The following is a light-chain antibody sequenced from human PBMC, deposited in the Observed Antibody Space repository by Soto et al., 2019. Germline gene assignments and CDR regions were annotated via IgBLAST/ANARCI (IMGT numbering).Light chain of an antibody. Sequence: EIVLTQSPATLSLSPGERATLSCRASPSVSSYLAWYQQKPGQAPRLLIYAASNRATGIPARFSGSGYGTDFTLTISSLEPEDFAVYYCQQRSNWPYSFGQGTKLEIK. J-gene: IGKJ2*01. CDR2: AAS. CDR1: PSVSSY. CDR3: QQRSNWPYS. V-gene: IGKV3-11*01.